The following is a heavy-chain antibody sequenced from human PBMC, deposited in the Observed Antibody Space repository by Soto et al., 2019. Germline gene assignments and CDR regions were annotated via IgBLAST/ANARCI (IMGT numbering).Heavy chain of an antibody. V-gene: IGHV4-39*01. D-gene: IGHD1-7*01. CDR3: ARHDWNFPPRGGTPFGQ. CDR2: IYYSGST. J-gene: IGHJ4*02. Sequence: QLQLQESGPGLVKPSETLSLTCTVSGGSISSSSYYWGWIRQPPGKGLEWIGSIYYSGSTYYNPSLKRRVTITRSTFKNPFSPKLSPVTAGGTAVEFWARHDWNFPPRGGTPFGQWGQGTLGTVSS. CDR1: GGSISSSSYY.